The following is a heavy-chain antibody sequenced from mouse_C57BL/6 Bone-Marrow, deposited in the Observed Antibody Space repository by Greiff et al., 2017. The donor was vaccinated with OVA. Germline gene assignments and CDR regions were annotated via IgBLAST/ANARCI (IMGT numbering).Heavy chain of an antibody. D-gene: IGHD2-4*01. Sequence: EVQLVESGGGLVKPGGSLKLSCAASGFTFCSYAMSWVRQTPEKRLEWVATISDGGSYTYYPDNVKGRFTISRDNAKNNLYLQMSHLKSEDTAMYYCARDDDYDDGFDYWGQGTTLTVSS. J-gene: IGHJ2*01. CDR3: ARDDDYDDGFDY. CDR1: GFTFCSYA. CDR2: ISDGGSYT. V-gene: IGHV5-4*01.